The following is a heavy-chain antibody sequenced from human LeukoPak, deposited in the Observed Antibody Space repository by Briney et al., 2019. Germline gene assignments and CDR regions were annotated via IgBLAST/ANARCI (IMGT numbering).Heavy chain of an antibody. Sequence: GESLKISCKGFGYIFRDFWIGWVRQMPGKGLEWMGIIYPGDSDTRYSPSFQGQVTISADKSISTAYLQWSSLKASDTAMYYCARRKYSSSRSYYYYGMDVWGQGTTVTVSS. D-gene: IGHD6-6*01. J-gene: IGHJ6*02. CDR2: IYPGDSDT. CDR1: GYIFRDFW. CDR3: ARRKYSSSRSYYYYGMDV. V-gene: IGHV5-51*01.